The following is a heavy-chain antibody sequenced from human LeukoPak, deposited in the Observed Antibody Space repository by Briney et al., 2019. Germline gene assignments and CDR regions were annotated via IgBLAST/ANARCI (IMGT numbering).Heavy chain of an antibody. Sequence: ASVKVSCKASGYTFTSYYMHWVRQAPGQGPEWMGIINPSGGSTSYAQNFQGRVTMTRDTSTSTVYMELSSLRSEDTAVYYCARDPRSDGSDYYYMDVWGKGTTVTVSS. CDR1: GYTFTSYY. J-gene: IGHJ6*03. CDR3: ARDPRSDGSDYYYMDV. CDR2: INPSGGST. D-gene: IGHD3-10*01. V-gene: IGHV1-46*01.